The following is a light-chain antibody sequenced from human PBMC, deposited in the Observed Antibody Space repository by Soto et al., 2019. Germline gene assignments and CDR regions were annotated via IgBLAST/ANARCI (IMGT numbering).Light chain of an antibody. CDR1: QDISTY. Sequence: IVLTQSPASLSVSPGERATLSCRASQDISTYLAWYQQKPGQAPRLIIYDTFNRVSGVPARITGSGSGTVFTLTVSNVAPDDSAIYYCQQRSTWPLTFGGGTKVEIK. CDR2: DTF. J-gene: IGKJ4*01. V-gene: IGKV3-11*01. CDR3: QQRSTWPLT.